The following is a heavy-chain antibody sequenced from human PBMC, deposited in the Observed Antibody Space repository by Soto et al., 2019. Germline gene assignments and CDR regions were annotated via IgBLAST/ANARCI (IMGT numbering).Heavy chain of an antibody. CDR3: SRVDPGETSRFDL. V-gene: IGHV1-46*03. CDR2: INPFDGSR. CDR1: GYIFTNYY. J-gene: IGHJ4*02. Sequence: ASVNVSCNASGYIFTNYYVHWVRQAPGQGLEWMGWINPFDGSRMFAQSFQGRVTMTRDTSTSTVYMEVSSLRSEDTAVYYCSRVDPGETSRFDLWGQGTLVTVSS. D-gene: IGHD3-10*01.